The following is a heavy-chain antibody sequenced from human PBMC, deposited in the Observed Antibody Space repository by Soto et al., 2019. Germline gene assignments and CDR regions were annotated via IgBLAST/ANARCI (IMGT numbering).Heavy chain of an antibody. CDR3: ATETSTWGC. D-gene: IGHD7-27*01. CDR2: IKQDGSEK. V-gene: IGHV3-7*05. CDR1: GFALSNYW. J-gene: IGHJ4*02. Sequence: EVQLVESGGGLVQPGESLRLSCVASGFALSNYWINWVRQAPGKGLEWVANIKQDGSEKNYVDSVKGRFTISRDNARNSLYLQMNSLSAEDTAASYCATETSTWGCWGQGTLVTVSS.